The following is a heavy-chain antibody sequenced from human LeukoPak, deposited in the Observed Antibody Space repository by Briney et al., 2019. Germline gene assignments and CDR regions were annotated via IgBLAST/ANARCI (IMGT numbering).Heavy chain of an antibody. CDR3: ARGGSIVGATPHDAFDI. V-gene: IGHV4-59*01. Sequence: PSETLSLTCTVSGGSISTYYWSWIRQPPGKGLEWIGYIYYSGGTNYNPSLKSRVAISVDTSKNQVSLRLSSVTAADTAVYYCARGGSIVGATPHDAFDIWGQGTVVTVS. D-gene: IGHD1-26*01. CDR1: GGSISTYY. J-gene: IGHJ3*02. CDR2: IYYSGGT.